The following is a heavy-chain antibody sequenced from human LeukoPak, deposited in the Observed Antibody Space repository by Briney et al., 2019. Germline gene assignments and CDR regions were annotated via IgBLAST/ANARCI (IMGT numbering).Heavy chain of an antibody. CDR2: IYYSGST. V-gene: IGHV4-39*01. D-gene: IGHD3-22*01. CDR1: LNSISSSRYY. CDR3: ASRYYYDSSGYFVH. Sequence: SETLSLTCTVSLNSISSSRYYWGWIRQFPGKGLEWIGYIYYSGSTYYSSSLKSRVTISVDTSKNQFSLKLNSVTAADTAVYYCASRYYYDSSGYFVHWGQGTLVTVSS. J-gene: IGHJ4*02.